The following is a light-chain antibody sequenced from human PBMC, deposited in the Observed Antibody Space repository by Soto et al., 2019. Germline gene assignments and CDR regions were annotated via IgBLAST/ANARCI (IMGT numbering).Light chain of an antibody. V-gene: IGLV2-14*03. Sequence: QSALTQPASVSGSPGQSITISCTVTSSDVGAYNFVSWHQQHPGKAPKLMIYNVYDRPSGISYRFSGSKSGNTASLTISGLQGEDEADYYCSAYTVSRTYVFGTGTQLTVL. CDR3: SAYTVSRTYV. J-gene: IGLJ1*01. CDR1: SSDVGAYNF. CDR2: NVY.